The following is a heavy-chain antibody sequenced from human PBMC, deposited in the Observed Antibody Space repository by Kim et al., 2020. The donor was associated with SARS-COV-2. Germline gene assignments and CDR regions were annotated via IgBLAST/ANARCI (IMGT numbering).Heavy chain of an antibody. J-gene: IGHJ3*02. D-gene: IGHD2-2*01. Sequence: VKGRFTISRENSKKTLYLRMNSLRAEDTAIYYCAKRYCTTSSCRGAFDIWGQGTMVTVSS. CDR3: AKRYCTTSSCRGAFDI. V-gene: IGHV3-23*01.